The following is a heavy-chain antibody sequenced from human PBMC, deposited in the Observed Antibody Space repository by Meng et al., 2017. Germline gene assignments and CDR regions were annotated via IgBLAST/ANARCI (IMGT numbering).Heavy chain of an antibody. CDR3: AGDSTLVRFPFDY. J-gene: IGHJ4*02. CDR1: GYTFTGYY. D-gene: IGHD3-3*01. V-gene: IGHV1-2*02. Sequence: ASVKVSCKASGYTFTGYYMHWVRQAPGQGLEWMGWINPNSGGTNYAQKLQGRVTMTTDTSTSTAYMELRSLSSDDTAVYYCAGDSTLVRFPFDYWGQGTLVTVSS. CDR2: INPNSGGT.